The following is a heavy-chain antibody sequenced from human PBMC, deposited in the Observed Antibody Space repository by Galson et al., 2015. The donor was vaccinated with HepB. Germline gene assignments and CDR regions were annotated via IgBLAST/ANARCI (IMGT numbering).Heavy chain of an antibody. D-gene: IGHD5-24*01. Sequence: SLRLSCAASGFTFNSYTLNWVRQAPGKGLEWVSYISSSGSTIYYADSVKGRFTISRDNAQNSLYLQMNSLRAEDTAVYYCAKALEMATTYSAFDIWGQGTMVTVSS. CDR3: AKALEMATTYSAFDI. CDR2: ISSSGSTI. J-gene: IGHJ3*02. CDR1: GFTFNSYT. V-gene: IGHV3-48*01.